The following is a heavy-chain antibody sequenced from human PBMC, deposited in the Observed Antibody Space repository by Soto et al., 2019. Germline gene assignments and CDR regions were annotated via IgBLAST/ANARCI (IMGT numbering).Heavy chain of an antibody. V-gene: IGHV5-10-1*03. D-gene: IGHD6-6*01. J-gene: IGHJ5*01. CDR3: ARRGSSSSFFYDS. CDR2: IDPSDSYI. Sequence: EVQLVQSGAEVKKPGESLRISCQGSGYSFTSSWISWARQMPGEGLEWMGRIDPSDSYINYSPSFQGRVTISADKSISTAYLQWSSLKASDTAMYYCARRGSSSSFFYDSWGQEPWSPSPQ. CDR1: GYSFTSSW.